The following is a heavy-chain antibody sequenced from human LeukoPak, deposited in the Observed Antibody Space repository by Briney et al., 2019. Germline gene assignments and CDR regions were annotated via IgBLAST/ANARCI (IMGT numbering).Heavy chain of an antibody. CDR2: INHSGST. Sequence: PSETLSLTCAVYGGSFSGYYWSWIRQPPGKGLEWIGEINHSGSTNYNPSLKSRVTISVDTSKNQFSLKLSSVTAADTAVYYCARGNSSSWLEGRNWFDPWGQGTLVTVSS. V-gene: IGHV4-34*01. CDR1: GGSFSGYY. D-gene: IGHD6-13*01. J-gene: IGHJ5*02. CDR3: ARGNSSSWLEGRNWFDP.